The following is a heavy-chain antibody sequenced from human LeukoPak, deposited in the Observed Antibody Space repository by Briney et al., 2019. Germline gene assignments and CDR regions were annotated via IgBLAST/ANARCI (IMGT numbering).Heavy chain of an antibody. Sequence: ASVKVSCKASGYTFTSYYMHWVRQAPGQGLEWMGIINPSGGSTSYAQKFQGRVTMTRDMSTSTVYMELSSLRPEDTAVYYCAREFDYDILTGYTTDYWGQGTLVTVSS. CDR1: GYTFTSYY. V-gene: IGHV1-46*01. D-gene: IGHD3-9*01. J-gene: IGHJ4*02. CDR2: INPSGGST. CDR3: AREFDYDILTGYTTDY.